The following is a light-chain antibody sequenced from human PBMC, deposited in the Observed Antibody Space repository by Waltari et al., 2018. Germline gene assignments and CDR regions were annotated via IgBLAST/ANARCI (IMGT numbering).Light chain of an antibody. Sequence: QSVLPQPPSVSGAPGQRVPITCTGRRSTIGAGHDVHWYQQLPGTAPKLLIYGNINRPSGVPDRFSGSKSGTSASLAITGLQAEDEADYYCQSYDNSLSGWVFGGGTKLTVL. CDR1: RSTIGAGHD. CDR2: GNI. CDR3: QSYDNSLSGWV. V-gene: IGLV1-40*01. J-gene: IGLJ3*02.